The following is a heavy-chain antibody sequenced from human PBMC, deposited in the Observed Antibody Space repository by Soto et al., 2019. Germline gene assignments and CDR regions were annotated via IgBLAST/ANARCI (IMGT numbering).Heavy chain of an antibody. CDR1: GDSISSYY. D-gene: IGHD3-22*01. J-gene: IGHJ4*02. V-gene: IGHV4-59*01. Sequence: QVQLQESGPGLVKPSETLSLTCAVSGDSISSYYCMWIRQPPGKGLESIGYLYYGRSANYNPSLKGRATLSVDTSTNQCSLTLSSMTAADTAVYYCALRSMAVVPEYWGQGTLVTVSS. CDR3: ALRSMAVVPEY. CDR2: LYYGRSA.